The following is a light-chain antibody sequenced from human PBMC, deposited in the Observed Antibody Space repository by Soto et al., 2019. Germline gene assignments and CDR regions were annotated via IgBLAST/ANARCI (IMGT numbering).Light chain of an antibody. CDR3: ATWDDSLNAWV. Sequence: QSVLTQPPSASGTPGQRVTISCSGSSSNVGSNTINWYQQLPGTAPKLLIYYNNQRPSGAPDRFSGSKSGTSASLAISGLQSEDEADYYCATWDDSLNAWVFGGGTKVTVL. J-gene: IGLJ3*02. V-gene: IGLV1-44*01. CDR2: YNN. CDR1: SSNVGSNT.